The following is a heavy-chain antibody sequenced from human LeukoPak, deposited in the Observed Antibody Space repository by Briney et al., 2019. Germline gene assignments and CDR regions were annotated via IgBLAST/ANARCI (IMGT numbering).Heavy chain of an antibody. CDR2: ISDGSSYI. CDR1: GFTFSSYS. CDR3: ARDRIKSGSYYFDY. J-gene: IGHJ4*02. Sequence: PGGSLRLSGAASGFTFSSYSMNWVRQAPGKGREWVSSISDGSSYIYYADSVKGRFTISRDNAKNSLYLQMNSLRAEDTAVYYCARDRIKSGSYYFDYWGQGTLVTVSS. D-gene: IGHD1-26*01. V-gene: IGHV3-21*01.